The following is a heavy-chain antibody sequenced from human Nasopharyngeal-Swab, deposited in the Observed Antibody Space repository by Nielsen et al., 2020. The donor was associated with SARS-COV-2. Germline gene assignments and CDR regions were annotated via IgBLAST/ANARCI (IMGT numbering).Heavy chain of an antibody. D-gene: IGHD6-13*01. CDR1: GFTVSSNY. V-gene: IGHV3-53*01. CDR2: IYSGGST. Sequence: GESLKISCAASGFTVSSNYMSWVRQAPGKGLEWVSVIYSGGSTYYANSVKGRFTISRDNSKNTLYLQMNSLRPEDTAVYYCAREGGDSSSWYRNWYFDLWGRGTLVTVSS. J-gene: IGHJ2*01. CDR3: AREGGDSSSWYRNWYFDL.